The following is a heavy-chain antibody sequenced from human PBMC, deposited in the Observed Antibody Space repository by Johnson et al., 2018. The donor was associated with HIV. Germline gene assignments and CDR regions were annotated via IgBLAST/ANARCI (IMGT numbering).Heavy chain of an antibody. Sequence: VQLVESGGGLVQPGGSLRLSCAASGFTFSSYWMSWVRQAPGKGLEWVANINQDGSEKYYVDSVKGRFTISRDNAKNSLFLQMNSLRADDTAVFYCARDLRVGAIDGFDIWGQGTKVTVAS. V-gene: IGHV3-7*03. CDR1: GFTFSSYW. CDR2: INQDGSEK. D-gene: IGHD1-26*01. J-gene: IGHJ3*02. CDR3: ARDLRVGAIDGFDI.